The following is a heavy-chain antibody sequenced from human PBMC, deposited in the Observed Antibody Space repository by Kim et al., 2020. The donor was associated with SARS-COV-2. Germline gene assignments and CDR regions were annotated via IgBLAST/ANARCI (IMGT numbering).Heavy chain of an antibody. V-gene: IGHV1-18*01. CDR1: GYTFTSYG. J-gene: IGHJ5*02. D-gene: IGHD2-15*01. Sequence: ASVKVSCKASGYTFTSYGISWVRQAPGQGLEWMGWTSAYNGNTNYAQKLQGRVTMTPDTSTSTAYMKLRGLRSDDTAGYYCARFGYCSGGSCYWFVPWGQ. CDR3: ARFGYCSGGSCYWFVP. CDR2: TSAYNGNT.